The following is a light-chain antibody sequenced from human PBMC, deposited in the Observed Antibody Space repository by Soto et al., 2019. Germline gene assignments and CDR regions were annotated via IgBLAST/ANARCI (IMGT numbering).Light chain of an antibody. V-gene: IGKV3-15*01. CDR3: QQYNNWPQT. CDR1: QSVNSN. Sequence: EIVMTQSPATLSVSPGERATLSCRAKQSVNSNLAWYQQKPGQAPRLLIYGASTRATVIPARFSGSGSGTEFTLTISSLQSEDFAVYYCQQYNNWPQTFGQGTKVDIK. J-gene: IGKJ1*01. CDR2: GAS.